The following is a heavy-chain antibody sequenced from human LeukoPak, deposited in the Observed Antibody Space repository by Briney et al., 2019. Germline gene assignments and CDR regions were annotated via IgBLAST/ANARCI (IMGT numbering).Heavy chain of an antibody. CDR2: ISLTGRT. Sequence: SETLSLTCGVSGGSITSTNWWSWVRQPPGQGLEWIGEISLTGRTNYNPSLIGRVIMSLDESRNQLSLTLTSVTAADTSMYYCTRESGPYCPFGYWGQGTLVVVPS. CDR1: GGSITSTNW. CDR3: TRESGPYCPFGY. D-gene: IGHD1-26*01. J-gene: IGHJ4*02. V-gene: IGHV4-4*02.